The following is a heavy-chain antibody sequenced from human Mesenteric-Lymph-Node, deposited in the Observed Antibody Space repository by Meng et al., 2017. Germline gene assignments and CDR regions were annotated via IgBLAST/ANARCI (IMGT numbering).Heavy chain of an antibody. CDR3: AKRRGPLDY. CDR1: GGSMSSGSYY. V-gene: IGHV4-61*02. J-gene: IGHJ4*02. D-gene: IGHD5-12*01. CDR2: IYTSGST. Sequence: LRLSCTVSGGSMSSGSYYWSWIRQPAGKGLEWIGRIYTSGSTNYNPSLKSRVTISVDTSKNQFSLKLSSVTAADTAVYYCAKRRGPLDYWGQGTLVTVSS.